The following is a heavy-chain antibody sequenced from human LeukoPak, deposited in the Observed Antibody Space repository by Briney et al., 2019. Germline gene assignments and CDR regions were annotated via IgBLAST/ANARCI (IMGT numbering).Heavy chain of an antibody. D-gene: IGHD1-26*01. Sequence: PGGSLRLSCAASGFTFSSYAMHWVRQAPGKGLEYVSAITTNGGRTYYANSVKGRFTICRDNSKNTLYLQMGSLRVEDMAVYYCARDLVVGATGFDFWGQGTLVTVSS. CDR1: GFTFSSYA. V-gene: IGHV3-64*01. CDR2: ITTNGGRT. CDR3: ARDLVVGATGFDF. J-gene: IGHJ3*01.